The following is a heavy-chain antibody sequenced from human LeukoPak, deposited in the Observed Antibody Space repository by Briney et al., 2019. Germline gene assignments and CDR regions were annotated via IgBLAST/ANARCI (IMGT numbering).Heavy chain of an antibody. CDR1: GGSFSGYY. CDR2: INHSGST. D-gene: IGHD3-22*01. CDR3: ARPFYGSGYYYGLNYFDY. V-gene: IGHV4-34*01. Sequence: SETLSLTCAVYGGSFSGYYWSWIRQPPGKGLEWIGEINHSGSTNYNPSLKSRVTISVDTSKNQFSLKLSSVTAADTAVYYCARPFYGSGYYYGLNYFDYWGQRTLVTVSS. J-gene: IGHJ4*02.